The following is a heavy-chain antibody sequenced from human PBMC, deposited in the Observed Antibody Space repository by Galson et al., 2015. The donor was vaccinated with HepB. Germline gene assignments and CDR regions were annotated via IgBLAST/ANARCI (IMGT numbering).Heavy chain of an antibody. Sequence: SVKVSCKASGGTFSSYAISWVRQAPGQGLEWMGGIIPIFGIANYAQKFQDRVTITADESTSTAYMELSSLRSEDTAVYYCARDIAAAGTSPWGQGTLVTVSS. CDR3: ARDIAAAGTSP. J-gene: IGHJ4*02. V-gene: IGHV1-69*13. D-gene: IGHD6-13*01. CDR2: IIPIFGIA. CDR1: GGTFSSYA.